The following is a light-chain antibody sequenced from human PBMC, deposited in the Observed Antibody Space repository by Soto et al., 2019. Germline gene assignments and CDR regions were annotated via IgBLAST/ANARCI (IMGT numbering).Light chain of an antibody. CDR3: SSYTSSSTLNYV. J-gene: IGLJ1*01. Sequence: QSALTQPASVSGSPGQSITISCTGTSSDVGGYNYVSWYQQHPGKAPKLMIYDVSNRPSGVSNRFSGSKSGNTASLTISGLQAGDEADYYCSSYTSSSTLNYVFGTGTKLTVL. CDR2: DVS. CDR1: SSDVGGYNY. V-gene: IGLV2-14*01.